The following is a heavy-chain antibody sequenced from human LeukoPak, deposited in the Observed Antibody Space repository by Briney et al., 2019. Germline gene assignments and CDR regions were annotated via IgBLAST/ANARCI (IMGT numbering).Heavy chain of an antibody. CDR2: IKQDGSEK. V-gene: IGHV3-7*01. Sequence: GGSLRLSCAASGFTFSSYWMSWVRQAPGNGLEWVANIKQDGSEKYYVDSVKDRFTISRDNAKNSLYLQMNSLRAEDTAVYYCARVDGGWYGVRYLDYWGQGTLVTVSS. CDR1: GFTFSSYW. D-gene: IGHD6-19*01. CDR3: ARVDGGWYGVRYLDY. J-gene: IGHJ4*02.